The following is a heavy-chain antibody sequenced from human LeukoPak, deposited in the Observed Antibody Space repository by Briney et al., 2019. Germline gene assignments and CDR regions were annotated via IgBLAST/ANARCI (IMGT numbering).Heavy chain of an antibody. CDR3: ARAGAVVDNWFDP. V-gene: IGHV4-59*01. CDR1: GGSISSYY. D-gene: IGHD2-15*01. Sequence: PSETLSLICTVSGGSISSYYWSWIRQPPGKGLEWIGYIYYSGSTNNNPSLKSRVTISVDTSKNQFSLKLSSVTAADTAVYYCARAGAVVDNWFDPWGQGTLVTVSS. J-gene: IGHJ5*02. CDR2: IYYSGST.